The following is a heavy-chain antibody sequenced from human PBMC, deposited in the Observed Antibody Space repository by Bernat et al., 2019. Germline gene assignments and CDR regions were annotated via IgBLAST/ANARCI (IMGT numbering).Heavy chain of an antibody. CDR1: GFTFSSYG. Sequence: VQLVESGGGLVQPGGSLRLSCAASGFTFSSYGMHWVRQAPGKGLEWVAVIWYDGSNKYYADSVKGRFTISRDNSKNTLYLQMNSLRAEDTAVYYCARVFLWYESHYGMDVWGQGTTVTVSS. V-gene: IGHV3-33*01. CDR2: IWYDGSNK. D-gene: IGHD2-21*01. CDR3: ARVFLWYESHYGMDV. J-gene: IGHJ6*02.